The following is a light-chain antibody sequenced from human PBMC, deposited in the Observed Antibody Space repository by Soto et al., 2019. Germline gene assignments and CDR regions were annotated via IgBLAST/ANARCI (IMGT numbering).Light chain of an antibody. CDR3: QQLTDWPPQRT. J-gene: IGKJ1*01. CDR2: GTG. CDR1: QSVSRSY. Sequence: EIVLTQSPGTLSLSPGQRATLSCRASQSVSRSYLAWYQHKRGQAPRLLMFGTGSRATGIPDRFSGTGSGTDFTLTISSLEPEDFAVYYCQQLTDWPPQRTFGQGTKVEIK. V-gene: IGKV3D-20*02.